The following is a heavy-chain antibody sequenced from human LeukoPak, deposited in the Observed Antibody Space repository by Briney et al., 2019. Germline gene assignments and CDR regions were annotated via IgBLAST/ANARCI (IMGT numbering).Heavy chain of an antibody. V-gene: IGHV1-8*01. Sequence: ASVKVSCKASGYTFTSYDINWVRQATGQGLEWMGWMNPNSGNTGYAQKFQGRLTMTRNTSISTAYMELSSLRSEDTAVYYCARSSYYYGSGSHTRFGYWGQGTLVTVSS. CDR2: MNPNSGNT. CDR3: ARSSYYYGSGSHTRFGY. D-gene: IGHD3-10*01. CDR1: GYTFTSYD. J-gene: IGHJ4*02.